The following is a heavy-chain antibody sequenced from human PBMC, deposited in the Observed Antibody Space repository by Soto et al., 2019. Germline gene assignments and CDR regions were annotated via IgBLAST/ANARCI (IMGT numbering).Heavy chain of an antibody. V-gene: IGHV2-5*02. J-gene: IGHJ4*02. D-gene: IGHD6-6*01. CDR3: AHRRPYSNSPEYFFDY. CDR1: GFSLSTSGVD. Sequence: QITLKESGPTLVKPTQTLTLTCTFSGFSLSTSGVDVGWIRQPPGKALEWLALIYWDDDKRYSPSLKSRLTITKDTSKNQVVLTMTNMDPLETDTYYCAHRRPYSNSPEYFFDYWGQGTLVTVSS. CDR2: IYWDDDK.